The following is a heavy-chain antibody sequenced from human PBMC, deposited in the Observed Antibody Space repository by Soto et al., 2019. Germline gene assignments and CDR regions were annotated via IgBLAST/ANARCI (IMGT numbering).Heavy chain of an antibody. V-gene: IGHV3-9*01. CDR3: AKDRTGSGYYFDY. CDR2: ISWNSGTI. J-gene: IGHJ4*02. D-gene: IGHD3-22*01. Sequence: EVQLVESGGALVQPGRSLRLSCAASGFTFDDYAMHWVRQAPGKGLEWVSGISWNSGTIGYADSVKGRFTISRDNAKNSLYLQMNSLIAEDTALYYCAKDRTGSGYYFDYWGQGTLVTVSS. CDR1: GFTFDDYA.